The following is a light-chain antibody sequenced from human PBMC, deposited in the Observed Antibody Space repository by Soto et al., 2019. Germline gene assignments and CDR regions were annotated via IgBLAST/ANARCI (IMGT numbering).Light chain of an antibody. CDR3: QQYDKWPPT. V-gene: IGKV3-15*01. CDR2: GGS. Sequence: EIVMTQSPATLSVSPGERTTLSCRTSQSVSRILAWYQQKPGHAPRLPIYGGSTRATGIPVRFSGSGSGTEFTLTISSLKYEDFAVYYCQQYDKWPPTFGQGTKV. CDR1: QSVSRI. J-gene: IGKJ1*01.